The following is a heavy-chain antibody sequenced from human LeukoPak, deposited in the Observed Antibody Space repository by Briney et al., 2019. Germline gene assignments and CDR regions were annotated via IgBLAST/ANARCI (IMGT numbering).Heavy chain of an antibody. V-gene: IGHV3-30*04. D-gene: IGHD3/OR15-3a*01. CDR1: GFTFSSYG. CDR3: ARVSLNRFFDLGMDL. Sequence: GGSLRLSCAASGFTFSSYGREWVRQAPGKGMEGVAVISYDGRNKYYADSLNRRFTISRYNSKNTLYLQMNPLRAEDTPVYYCARVSLNRFFDLGMDLWGQGTTVTVSS. J-gene: IGHJ6*02. CDR2: ISYDGRNK.